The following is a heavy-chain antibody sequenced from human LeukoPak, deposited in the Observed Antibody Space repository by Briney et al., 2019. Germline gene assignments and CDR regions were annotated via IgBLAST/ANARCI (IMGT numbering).Heavy chain of an antibody. Sequence: GASVKVSCKASGYAFTSYAMNWVRQAPGQGLEWMGWINTNTGNPTYAQGFTGRFVFSLDTSVSTAYLQISSLKAEDTAVYYCARALGPIWFGELKPNWFDPWGQGTLVTVSS. D-gene: IGHD3-10*01. CDR2: INTNTGNP. CDR3: ARALGPIWFGELKPNWFDP. CDR1: GYAFTSYA. J-gene: IGHJ5*02. V-gene: IGHV7-4-1*02.